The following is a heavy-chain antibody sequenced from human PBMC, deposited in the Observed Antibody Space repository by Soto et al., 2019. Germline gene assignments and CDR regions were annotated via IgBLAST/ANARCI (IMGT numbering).Heavy chain of an antibody. D-gene: IGHD3-22*01. Sequence: GESLKISCKGSGYSFTNYWIGWVRQMPGEGLEWMGIIYPGDFDTRYSPSFQGQVTISADKSISTAYLQWSSLKASDTAMYYCARTYYYDSSGYRLDYWGQGTLGTVSS. J-gene: IGHJ4*02. CDR1: GYSFTNYW. V-gene: IGHV5-51*01. CDR3: ARTYYYDSSGYRLDY. CDR2: IYPGDFDT.